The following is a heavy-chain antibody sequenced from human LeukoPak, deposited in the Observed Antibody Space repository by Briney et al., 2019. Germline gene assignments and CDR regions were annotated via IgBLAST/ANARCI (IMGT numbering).Heavy chain of an antibody. CDR1: GGSFSGYY. D-gene: IGHD2-8*02. V-gene: IGHV4-34*01. CDR2: INHSGST. CDR3: ARSELTGGELRDY. Sequence: KPSETLSLTCAVYGGSFSGYYWSWLRQPPGKGLEWIGEINHSGSTNYNPSLKSRVTISVDTSKNQFSLKLSSVTAADTAVYYCARSELTGGELRDYWGQGTLVTVSS. J-gene: IGHJ4*02.